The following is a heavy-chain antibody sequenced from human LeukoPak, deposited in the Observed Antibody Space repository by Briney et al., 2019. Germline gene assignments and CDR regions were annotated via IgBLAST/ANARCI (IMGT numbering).Heavy chain of an antibody. V-gene: IGHV3-21*01. CDR3: ARGPSITMIVVEYDY. D-gene: IGHD3-22*01. Sequence: KPGGSLRLSCAASGFTFSSYRMNWVRQAPGKGLEWVSSISSSSSYIYYADSVKGRFTISRDNAKNSLYLQMNSLRAEDTAVYYCARGPSITMIVVEYDYWGQGTLVTVSS. CDR1: GFTFSSYR. CDR2: ISSSSSYI. J-gene: IGHJ4*02.